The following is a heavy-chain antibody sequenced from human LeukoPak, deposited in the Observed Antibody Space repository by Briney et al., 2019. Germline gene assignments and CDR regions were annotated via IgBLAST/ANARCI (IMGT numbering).Heavy chain of an antibody. D-gene: IGHD4-23*01. Sequence: ASVKVSCKASGYTFTGYYMHWVRQAPGQGLEWMGWINPNSGGTNYAQKFQGRVTMTRDTSISTAYMELSRLRSDDTAVYYCARDDYGGNSGLFDYWGQGTLVTVSS. CDR3: ARDDYGGNSGLFDY. CDR2: INPNSGGT. V-gene: IGHV1-2*02. CDR1: GYTFTGYY. J-gene: IGHJ4*02.